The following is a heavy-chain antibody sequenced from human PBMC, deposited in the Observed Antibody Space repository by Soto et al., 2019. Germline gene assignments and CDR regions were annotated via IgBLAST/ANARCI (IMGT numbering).Heavy chain of an antibody. D-gene: IGHD3-22*01. CDR2: ISGSGGST. V-gene: IGHV3-23*01. J-gene: IGHJ3*02. CDR3: AKENYYDSSGYYLGAFDI. Sequence: LRLSCAASGFTFISYAMSWVRQAPGKGLEWVSAISGSGGSTYYADSVKGRFTISRDNSKNTLYLQMNSLRAEDTAVYYCAKENYYDSSGYYLGAFDIWGQGTMVTVSS. CDR1: GFTFISYA.